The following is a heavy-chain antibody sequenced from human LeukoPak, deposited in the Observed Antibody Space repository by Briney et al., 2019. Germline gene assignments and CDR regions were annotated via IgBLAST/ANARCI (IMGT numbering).Heavy chain of an antibody. J-gene: IGHJ4*02. CDR1: GFTFGDYS. Sequence: GGSLRLSCTTSGFTFGDYSMSWFRQAPGKGLEWVGFIRSNGYGGTAEYAASVKGRFTISRDDSNSIAYLQMDSLKTEDTAVYYCTREIRYFDWFQADYWGQGTLVTVSS. V-gene: IGHV3-49*03. CDR3: TREIRYFDWFQADY. D-gene: IGHD3-9*01. CDR2: IRSNGYGGTA.